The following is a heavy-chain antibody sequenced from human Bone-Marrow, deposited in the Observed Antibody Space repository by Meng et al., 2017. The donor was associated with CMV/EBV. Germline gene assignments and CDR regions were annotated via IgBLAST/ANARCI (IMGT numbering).Heavy chain of an antibody. CDR2: ISYDGSNK. D-gene: IGHD3-3*01. J-gene: IGHJ4*02. CDR1: GFTFSSYA. V-gene: IGHV3-30-3*01. CDR3: AKGFDFWSGYYDGY. Sequence: SLKISCAASGFTFSSYAMSWVRQAPGKGLEWVAVISYDGSNKYYADSVKGRFTISRDNSKNTLYLQMNSLRAEDTAVYYCAKGFDFWSGYYDGYWGQGTLVTVSS.